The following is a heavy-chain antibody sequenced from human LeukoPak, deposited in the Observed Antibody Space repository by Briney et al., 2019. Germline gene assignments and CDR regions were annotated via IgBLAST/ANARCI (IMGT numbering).Heavy chain of an antibody. J-gene: IGHJ3*02. CDR1: GFTFSSYA. CDR2: ISGSGGST. Sequence: GGSLRLSRAASGFTFSSYAMSWVRQAPGKGLEWVSAISGSGGSTYYADSVKGRFTISRDNSKNTLYLQMNSLRAEDTAVYYCARDRPGPYYYDSSGDAFDIWGQGTMVTVSS. CDR3: ARDRPGPYYYDSSGDAFDI. D-gene: IGHD3-22*01. V-gene: IGHV3-23*01.